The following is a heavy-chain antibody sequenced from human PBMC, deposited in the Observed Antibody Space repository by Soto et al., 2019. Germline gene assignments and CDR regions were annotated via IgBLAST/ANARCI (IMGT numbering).Heavy chain of an antibody. D-gene: IGHD6-6*01. Sequence: VGSLRLSCAASGFTFSSYAMSWVRQAPGKGLEWVSAISGSGGSTYYADSVKGRFTISRDNSKNTLYLQMNSLRAEDTAVYYCARRERVAARQYYFDYWGQGTLVTVSS. CDR3: ARRERVAARQYYFDY. CDR1: GFTFSSYA. J-gene: IGHJ4*02. CDR2: ISGSGGST. V-gene: IGHV3-23*01.